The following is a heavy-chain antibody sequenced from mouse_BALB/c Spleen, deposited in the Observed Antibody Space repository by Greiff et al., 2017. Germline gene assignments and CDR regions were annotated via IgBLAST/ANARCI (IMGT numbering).Heavy chain of an antibody. J-gene: IGHJ4*01. V-gene: IGHV5-9-4*01. CDR1: GFTFSSYA. D-gene: IGHD4-1*01. Sequence: EVKVVESGGGLVKPGGSLKLSCAASGFTFSSYAMSWVRQSPEKRLEWVAEISSGGSYTYYPDTVTGRFTISSDNAKNTLYLEMSSLRSEDTAMYYCARDPELGYYAMDYWGQGTSVTVSS. CDR2: ISSGGSYT. CDR3: ARDPELGYYAMDY.